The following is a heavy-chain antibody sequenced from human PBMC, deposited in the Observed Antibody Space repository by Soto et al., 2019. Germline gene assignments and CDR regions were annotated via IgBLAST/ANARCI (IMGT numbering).Heavy chain of an antibody. Sequence: GGSLRLSCAASGFTFSSVGMHWVRQAPDKGLEWVAVISYDGSNKYYADSVKGRFTISRDNSKNTLYLQMNSLRAEDTAVYYCAKAPAIVLVPAAMGGDYWGQGT. CDR2: ISYDGSNK. V-gene: IGHV3-30*18. CDR1: GFTFSSVG. CDR3: AKAPAIVLVPAAMGGDY. D-gene: IGHD2-2*01. J-gene: IGHJ4*02.